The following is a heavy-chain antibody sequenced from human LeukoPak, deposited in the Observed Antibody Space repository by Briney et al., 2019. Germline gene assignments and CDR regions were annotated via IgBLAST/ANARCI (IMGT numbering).Heavy chain of an antibody. V-gene: IGHV5-51*01. Sequence: GEFLKISCKGSGYSFTSYWIGWVRQMPGKGLEWMGIIYPGDSDTRYSPSFQGQVTISADKSISTAYLQWSSLKASDTAMYYCASSIRYYDFWSGYYTSYYFDYWGQGTLATVSS. CDR1: GYSFTSYW. CDR3: ASSIRYYDFWSGYYTSYYFDY. CDR2: IYPGDSDT. D-gene: IGHD3-3*01. J-gene: IGHJ4*02.